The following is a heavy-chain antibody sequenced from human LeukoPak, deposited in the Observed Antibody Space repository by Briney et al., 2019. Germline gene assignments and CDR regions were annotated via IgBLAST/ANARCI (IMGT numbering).Heavy chain of an antibody. CDR1: GFTFSRYA. CDR3: AKDLSSAWYVLDS. J-gene: IGHJ4*02. CDR2: ISYDGSNK. D-gene: IGHD6-19*01. V-gene: IGHV3-30*04. Sequence: PGGSLRLSCAASGFTFSRYAMHWVRQAPGKGLEWVSIISYDGSNKYYADSVKGRFTISRDNSKNTLYLQVNSPRAEDTAVYYCAKDLSSAWYVLDSWGQGTLVTVSS.